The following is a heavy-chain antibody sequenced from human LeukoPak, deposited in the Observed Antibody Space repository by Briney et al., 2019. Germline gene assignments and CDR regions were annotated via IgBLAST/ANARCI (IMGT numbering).Heavy chain of an antibody. D-gene: IGHD1-1*01. Sequence: GSLRLSCAGSGFTFSSNALSWVRQAPGKGPEWVSAISGSGGNTYYADSVRGRFTISRDNSKNTLYLQMNTLRAEDTAVYYCATTKQARRYFDYWGQGSLVAVSS. J-gene: IGHJ4*02. CDR2: ISGSGGNT. CDR1: GFTFSSNA. CDR3: ATTKQARRYFDY. V-gene: IGHV3-23*01.